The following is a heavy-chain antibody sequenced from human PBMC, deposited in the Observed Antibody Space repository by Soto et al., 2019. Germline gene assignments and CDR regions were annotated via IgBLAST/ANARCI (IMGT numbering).Heavy chain of an antibody. V-gene: IGHV4-31*11. CDR1: GGSIRSGGDY. Sequence: TQSLTCAVSGGSIRSGGDYWSWNSQHPGKGLEWIGEINHRGSSDYNPSLKSRVTISIDASKNHVSLELTSVTAADTAVYYCARSDNRNSLYGVDVWGQGTAVTVSS. CDR2: INHRGSS. CDR3: ARSDNRNSLYGVDV. J-gene: IGHJ6*02. D-gene: IGHD1-7*01.